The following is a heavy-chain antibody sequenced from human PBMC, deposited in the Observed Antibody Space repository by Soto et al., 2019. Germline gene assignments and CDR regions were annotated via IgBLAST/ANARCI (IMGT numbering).Heavy chain of an antibody. CDR1: GYPLTGNY. V-gene: IGHV1-46*03. CDR3: ARGEPHSSGGNFDY. CDR2: INPSGGTT. D-gene: IGHD6-19*01. Sequence: QVQLVQSGAEVKKPGASVKVSCTASGYPLTGNYIHWVRQGPGEGLEWMGKINPSGGTTRYGQKFQGRVSMTRDTSTSTVYMEMSSLRSDETAVYYCARGEPHSSGGNFDYWGQGTLVIFSP. J-gene: IGHJ4*02.